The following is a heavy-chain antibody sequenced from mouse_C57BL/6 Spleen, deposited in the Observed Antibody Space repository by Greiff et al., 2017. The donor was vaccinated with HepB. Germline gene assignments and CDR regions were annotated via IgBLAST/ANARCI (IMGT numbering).Heavy chain of an antibody. CDR3: TRSGYGSSYNAMDY. J-gene: IGHJ4*01. CDR1: GYTFTDYE. V-gene: IGHV1-15*01. Sequence: VQVVESGAELVRPGASVTLSCKASGYTFTDYEMHWVKQTPVHGLEWIGAIDPETGGTAYNQKFKGKAILTADKSSSTAYMELRSLTSEDSAVYYCTRSGYGSSYNAMDYWGQGTSVTVSS. CDR2: IDPETGGT. D-gene: IGHD1-1*01.